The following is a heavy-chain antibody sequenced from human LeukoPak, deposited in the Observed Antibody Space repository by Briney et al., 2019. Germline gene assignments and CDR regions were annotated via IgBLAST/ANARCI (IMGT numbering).Heavy chain of an antibody. CDR2: IIPIFGTA. J-gene: IGHJ6*04. Sequence: SVTVSCKASGGTFSSYVISWVRQAPGQGLEWMGGIIPIFGTANYAQKFQGRVTITADESTSTAYMELSSLRSEDTAVYYCARVAIAVAGSTYYYYYYGMDVWGKGTTVTVSS. CDR1: GGTFSSYV. V-gene: IGHV1-69*13. CDR3: ARVAIAVAGSTYYYYYYGMDV. D-gene: IGHD6-19*01.